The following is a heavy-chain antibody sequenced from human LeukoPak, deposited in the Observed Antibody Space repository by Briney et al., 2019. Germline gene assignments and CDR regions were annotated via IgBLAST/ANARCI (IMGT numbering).Heavy chain of an antibody. CDR3: ARVVYSSYYYYYYMDV. D-gene: IGHD4-11*01. CDR2: IYYSGST. V-gene: IGHV4-30-4*08. J-gene: IGHJ6*03. CDR1: GGSISSGDYY. Sequence: SETLSLTCTVSGGSISSGDYYWSWLRQPPGKGLEWLGYIYYSGSTYYNPSLKSRVTISVDTSKNQFSLKLSSVTAADTAVYYCARVVYSSYYYYYYMDVWGKGTTVTVSS.